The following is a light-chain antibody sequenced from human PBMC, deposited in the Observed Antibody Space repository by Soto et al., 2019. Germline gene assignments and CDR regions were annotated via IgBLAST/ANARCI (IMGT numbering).Light chain of an antibody. Sequence: EIVMTQSPVTLSVSPGERATLSCRASQSVRNTYLAWYQQKPGQGPRLLISGVSTRAAGIPTRFSGSGSGTEFTLTISSLQSEDFAVYYCQQYGDWPLTFGGGTKVEIK. CDR3: QQYGDWPLT. V-gene: IGKV3-15*01. CDR1: QSVRNTY. CDR2: GVS. J-gene: IGKJ4*01.